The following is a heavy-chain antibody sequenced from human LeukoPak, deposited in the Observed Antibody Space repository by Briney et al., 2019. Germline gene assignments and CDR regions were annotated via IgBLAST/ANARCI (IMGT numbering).Heavy chain of an antibody. CDR2: IYYSGST. V-gene: IGHV4-31*03. CDR3: ARALPAAGTHNWFDP. CDR1: GGSISSGGYY. J-gene: IGHJ5*02. D-gene: IGHD6-13*01. Sequence: PSETLSLTCTVSGGSISSGGYYWSWIRQHPGKGLEWFGYIYYSGSTYYNPSLKSRVTISVDTSKNQSSLKLSSVTAADTAVYYCARALPAAGTHNWFDPWGQGTLVTVSS.